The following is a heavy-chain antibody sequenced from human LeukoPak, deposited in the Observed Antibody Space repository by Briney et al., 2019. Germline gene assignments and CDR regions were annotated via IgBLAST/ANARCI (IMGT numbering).Heavy chain of an antibody. CDR3: AKDRTSLLDY. D-gene: IGHD3-3*01. Sequence: QPGRSLRLSCAASGFTFSSYGMHWVRQAPGKGLEWVAVIWYDGSNKYYADSVKGRFTIPRDNSKNTLYLQMNNLRAEDTAVCYCAKDRTSLLDYWGQGTLVTVSS. CDR1: GFTFSSYG. V-gene: IGHV3-33*06. J-gene: IGHJ4*02. CDR2: IWYDGSNK.